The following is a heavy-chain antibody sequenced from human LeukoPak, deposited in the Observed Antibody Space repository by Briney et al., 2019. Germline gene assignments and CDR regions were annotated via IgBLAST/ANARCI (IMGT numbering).Heavy chain of an antibody. CDR2: INPNSGGT. CDR1: GYTFTGYY. V-gene: IGHV1-2*02. Sequence: ASVKVSRKASGYTFTGYYMHWVRQAPGQGVEWMGWINPNSGGTNYAQKLQGRVTMTRDTSISTAYMELSRLRSDDTAVYYCGVGSGSYSVDYWGQGTLVTVSS. J-gene: IGHJ4*02. CDR3: GVGSGSYSVDY. D-gene: IGHD1-26*01.